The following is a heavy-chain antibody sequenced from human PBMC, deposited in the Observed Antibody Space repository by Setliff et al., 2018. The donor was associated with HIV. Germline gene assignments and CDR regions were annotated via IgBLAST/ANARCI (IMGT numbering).Heavy chain of an antibody. J-gene: IGHJ4*02. CDR3: ARGSPSSSWYGEYAY. V-gene: IGHV4-59*11. Sequence: SETLSLTCTVSGGSISSHYWSWIRQPPGKGLEWIGSIYYSGSTNYNPSLKSRVTISVDTSKNQFSLKLSSVTAADTAIYYCARGSPSSSWYGEYAYWGQGTLVTVSS. CDR2: IYYSGST. D-gene: IGHD6-13*01. CDR1: GGSISSHY.